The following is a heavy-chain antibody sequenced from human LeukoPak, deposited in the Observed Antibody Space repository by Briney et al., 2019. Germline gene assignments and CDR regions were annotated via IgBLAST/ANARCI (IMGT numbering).Heavy chain of an antibody. J-gene: IGHJ4*02. D-gene: IGHD1-26*01. Sequence: SVKVSCKASGGTFSSYAISWVRQAPGQGLEWMGGIIPIFGTANYAQKFQGRVTITADESTSTAYMELSSLRSEDTAVYYCARAAQPNGIVGATTVDYWGQGTLVTVSS. CDR1: GGTFSSYA. CDR2: IIPIFGTA. V-gene: IGHV1-69*13. CDR3: ARAAQPNGIVGATTVDY.